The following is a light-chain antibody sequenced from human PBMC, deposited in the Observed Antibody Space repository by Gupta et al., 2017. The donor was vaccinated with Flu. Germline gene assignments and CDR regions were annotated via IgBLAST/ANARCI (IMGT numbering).Light chain of an antibody. CDR2: VNSDGSH. J-gene: IGLJ3*02. CDR1: TGHTSYA. V-gene: IGLV4-69*02. Sequence: QPVLTQSPAASASLGASVKLTCTLSTGHTSYAITWHRQQPEKGPGYLMKVNSDGSHSKGDGIPDRFSGSSSGAERHLTISSLHAEDEADYYCQTGGTGIQVFGGGTKVTVL. CDR3: QTGGTGIQV.